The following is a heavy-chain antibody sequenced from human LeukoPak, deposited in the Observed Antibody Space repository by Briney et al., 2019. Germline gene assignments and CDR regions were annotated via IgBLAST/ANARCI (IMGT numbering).Heavy chain of an antibody. CDR3: ASYLWYGAG. CDR2: ISSSGSTI. J-gene: IGHJ4*02. Sequence: GGSLRLSCAAAGFTFSSYEMNWVRQAPGKGLEWVSYISSSGSTIYYADSVKGRFTISRDNAKNSLYLQMNSLRAEDTAVYYCASYLWYGAGWGQGTLVTVSS. V-gene: IGHV3-48*03. D-gene: IGHD4/OR15-4a*01. CDR1: GFTFSSYE.